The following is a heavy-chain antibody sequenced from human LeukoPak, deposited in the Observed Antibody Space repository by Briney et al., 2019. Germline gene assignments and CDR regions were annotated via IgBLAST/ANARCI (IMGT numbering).Heavy chain of an antibody. J-gene: IGHJ3*02. D-gene: IGHD6-19*01. Sequence: SETLSLTCAVYIDSFTNYYWNWIRQTPGKGLEWIGEVNDSGGTNINPSLRSRVILSVDTSKNQFSLKLTSVIAADTAFFYCARGSSGWFTAFDIWGQGTMVTVFS. CDR1: IDSFTNYY. CDR2: VNDSGGT. V-gene: IGHV4-34*01. CDR3: ARGSSGWFTAFDI.